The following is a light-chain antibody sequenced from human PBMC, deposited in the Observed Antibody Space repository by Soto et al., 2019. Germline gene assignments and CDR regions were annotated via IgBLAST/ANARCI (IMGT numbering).Light chain of an antibody. CDR3: SAYASRNNVV. V-gene: IGLV2-8*01. Sequence: QSALTQPPSASASLGQSVTISCTGTSSDVGAYDYVSWFQQHPGKAPKLMLYEVNKRPSGVPDRVSGSKSGNTASLTVSGLQAEDEADYYCSAYASRNNVVFGGGTKVIVL. CDR2: EVN. CDR1: SSDVGAYDY. J-gene: IGLJ2*01.